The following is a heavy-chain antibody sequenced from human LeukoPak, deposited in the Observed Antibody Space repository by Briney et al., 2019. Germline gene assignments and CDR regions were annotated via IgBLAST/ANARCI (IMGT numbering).Heavy chain of an antibody. CDR3: ARPISFGEVLFLPFDS. V-gene: IGHV4-39*01. CDR2: IYYSGST. CDR1: GFTFSSYE. D-gene: IGHD3-10*01. Sequence: GSLRLSCVVSGFTFSSYEMNWVRQPPGKGLEWIGSIYYSGSTYYNPSLKSRVTISVDTSKNQFSLKLRSVTAADTAVYYCARPISFGEVLFLPFDSWGQGTLVIVSS. J-gene: IGHJ4*02.